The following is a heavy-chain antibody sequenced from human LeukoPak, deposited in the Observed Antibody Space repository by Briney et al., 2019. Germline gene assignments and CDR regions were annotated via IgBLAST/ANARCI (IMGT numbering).Heavy chain of an antibody. CDR2: IYTSGST. Sequence: SETLSLTCAVSGASISSGSYYWSWIRQPAGKGLEWIGRIYTSGSTNYNPSLKSRVAISIDTSKNQFSLKLSSVTAADTAVYYCARETADPGHLVVLAVVGCMDVWGNGTTVTVSS. CDR1: GASISSGSYY. V-gene: IGHV4-61*02. D-gene: IGHD2-21*01. J-gene: IGHJ6*03. CDR3: ARETADPGHLVVLAVVGCMDV.